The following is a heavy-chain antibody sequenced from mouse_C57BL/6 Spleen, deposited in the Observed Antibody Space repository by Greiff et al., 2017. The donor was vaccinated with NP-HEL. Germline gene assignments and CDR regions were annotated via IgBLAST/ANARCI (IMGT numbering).Heavy chain of an antibody. D-gene: IGHD1-1*01. J-gene: IGHJ4*01. CDR3: ARRDYGSSYGAMDY. V-gene: IGHV1-61*01. CDR2: IYPSDSET. Sequence: VQLQQPGAELVRPGSSVKLSCKASGYTFTSYWMDWVKQRPGQGLEWIGNIYPSDSETHYNQKFKDKATLTVDKSSSTAYMQRSSLTSEDSAVYYGARRDYGSSYGAMDYWGQGTSVTVSS. CDR1: GYTFTSYW.